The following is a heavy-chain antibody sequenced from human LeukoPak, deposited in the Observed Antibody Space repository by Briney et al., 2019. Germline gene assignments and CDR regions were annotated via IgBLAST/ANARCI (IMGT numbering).Heavy chain of an antibody. CDR3: AREKGGTTINWYFDL. CDR1: GFTFRSYS. CDR2: IDPSSTYI. J-gene: IGHJ2*01. Sequence: GGSLRLSCAASGFTFRSYSMNWVRQAPGKGLEWVSAIDPSSTYIYYADSVKSRFTISRDNAKNSLYLQMNSLRGEDTAFYHCAREKGGTTINWYFDLWGRGTLVTVSS. D-gene: IGHD1-26*01. V-gene: IGHV3-21*04.